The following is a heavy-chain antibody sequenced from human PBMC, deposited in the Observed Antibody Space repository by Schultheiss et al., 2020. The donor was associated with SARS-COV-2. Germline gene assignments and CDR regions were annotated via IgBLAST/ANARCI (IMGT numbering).Heavy chain of an antibody. CDR1: GRSFSGYY. J-gene: IGHJ4*02. V-gene: IGHV4-34*01. D-gene: IGHD1-7*01. Sequence: TLSLTCAVYGRSFSGYYWSWIRQPPGKGLEWIGEINHSGSTNYNASLKSRVTTSVDTSKNQFSLKLSSVTAADTAVYYCARVDDWNYRYYFDYWGQGTLVTVSS. CDR2: INHSGST. CDR3: ARVDDWNYRYYFDY.